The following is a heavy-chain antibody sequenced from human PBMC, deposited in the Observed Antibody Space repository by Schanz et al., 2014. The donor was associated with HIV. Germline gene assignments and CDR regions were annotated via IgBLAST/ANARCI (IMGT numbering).Heavy chain of an antibody. CDR1: GGTSSIYA. V-gene: IGHV1-69*06. Sequence: QVQLVQSGAEVKMPGSSVKVACKASGGTSSIYAISWVRQAPGQGLEWMGGITPLSGTPFYAQKFQGRVAITADKSTGTVYMDLGSLTSEDTAVYFCARDIKYDDPFQYGMDVWGQGTTVSVSS. J-gene: IGHJ6*02. D-gene: IGHD1-1*01. CDR3: ARDIKYDDPFQYGMDV. CDR2: ITPLSGTP.